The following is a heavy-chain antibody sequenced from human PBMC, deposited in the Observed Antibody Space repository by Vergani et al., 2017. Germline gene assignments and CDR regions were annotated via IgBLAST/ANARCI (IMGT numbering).Heavy chain of an antibody. D-gene: IGHD5-18*01. V-gene: IGHV3-30-3*02. Sequence: VQLVESGGGVVQPGRSLRLSCAASGFTFSSYAMHWVRQAPGKGLEWVAVISYDGSNKYYADSVKGRFTISRDNSKNTLYLQMNSLRAEDTAVYYCAKRGYSYGPNRPFDYWGQGTLVTVSS. CDR1: GFTFSSYA. J-gene: IGHJ4*02. CDR3: AKRGYSYGPNRPFDY. CDR2: ISYDGSNK.